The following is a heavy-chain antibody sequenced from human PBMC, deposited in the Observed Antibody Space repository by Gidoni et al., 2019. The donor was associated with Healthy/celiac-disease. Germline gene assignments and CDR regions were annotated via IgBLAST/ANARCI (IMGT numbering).Heavy chain of an antibody. CDR3: ARDGDDILTGYNDNWFDP. J-gene: IGHJ5*02. D-gene: IGHD3-9*01. V-gene: IGHV1-69*01. CDR2: VIPIFGTA. CDR1: GSTFSSYA. Sequence: QVQLVQSGAEVKKPGSSVKVSCKASGSTFSSYAISWVRQAPGQGLEWMGGVIPIFGTANYAQKCQGRVTITADESTSTAYMELSSLRSEDTAVYYCARDGDDILTGYNDNWFDPWGQGTLVTVSS.